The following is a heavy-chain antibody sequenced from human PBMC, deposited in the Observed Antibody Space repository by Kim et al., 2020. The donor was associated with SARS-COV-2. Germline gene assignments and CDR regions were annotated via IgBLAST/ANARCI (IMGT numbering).Heavy chain of an antibody. CDR2: T. J-gene: IGHJ4*02. D-gene: IGHD2-15*01. CDR3: ARILVAADFDY. Sequence: TNYNPSLKSRVTISVDTSKNQFSLKLSSVTAADTAVYYCARILVAADFDYWGQGTLVTVSS. V-gene: IGHV4-34*01.